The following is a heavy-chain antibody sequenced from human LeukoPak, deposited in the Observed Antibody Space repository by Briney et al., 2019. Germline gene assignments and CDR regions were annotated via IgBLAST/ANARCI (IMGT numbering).Heavy chain of an antibody. J-gene: IGHJ4*02. CDR3: ASLTTVRPGY. CDR1: GGSFSGYY. D-gene: IGHD4-17*01. V-gene: IGHV4-34*01. Sequence: SETLSLTCAVYGGSFSGYYWSWIRQPPGKGLEWIGEINHSGSTNYNPSLKSRVTISVDTSKNQFSLKLSSVTAADTAVYYCASLTTVRPGYWGQGTLVTVSS. CDR2: INHSGST.